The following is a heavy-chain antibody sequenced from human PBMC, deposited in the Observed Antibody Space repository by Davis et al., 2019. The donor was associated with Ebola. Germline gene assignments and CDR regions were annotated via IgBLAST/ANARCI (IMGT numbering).Heavy chain of an antibody. CDR3: AKSGLSFGVVKYHYGMDV. D-gene: IGHD3-3*01. V-gene: IGHV3-30*18. Sequence: GESLKISCVASGFNFSLYGMHWVRQAPGKGLEWVAVVSFNGDNTYYADSVKGRFTISRDNSKKTLYLQTNSLRAEDTAVYYCAKSGLSFGVVKYHYGMDVWGKGTTVTVSS. CDR1: GFNFSLYG. J-gene: IGHJ6*04. CDR2: VSFNGDNT.